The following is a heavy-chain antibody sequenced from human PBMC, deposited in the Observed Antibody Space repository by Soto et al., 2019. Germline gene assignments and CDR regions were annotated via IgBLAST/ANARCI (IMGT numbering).Heavy chain of an antibody. V-gene: IGHV3-7*01. CDR3: ARIGPTEGHVLRYFASQRGLYYFDY. CDR1: GFTFSSYW. D-gene: IGHD3-9*01. Sequence: GGSLRLSCAASGFTFSSYWMSWVRQAPGKGLEWVANIKQEGSEKYYVDSVKGRFTISRDNAKNSLYLQMNSLRAEDTAVYYCARIGPTEGHVLRYFASQRGLYYFDYWGQGTLVTVSS. CDR2: IKQEGSEK. J-gene: IGHJ4*02.